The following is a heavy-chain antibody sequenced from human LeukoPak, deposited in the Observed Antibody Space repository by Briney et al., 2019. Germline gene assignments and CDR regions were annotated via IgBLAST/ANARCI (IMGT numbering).Heavy chain of an antibody. CDR2: ISYDGSNK. Sequence: GGSLRLSCAASGFTFSSYAMHWVRQAPGKGLEWVAVISYDGSNKYYADSVKGRFTISRDNAKNSLYLQMNSLRAEDTAVYYCARDLAYYGPRGGFDPWGQGTLVTVSS. V-gene: IGHV3-30*04. D-gene: IGHD3-10*01. CDR1: GFTFSSYA. J-gene: IGHJ5*02. CDR3: ARDLAYYGPRGGFDP.